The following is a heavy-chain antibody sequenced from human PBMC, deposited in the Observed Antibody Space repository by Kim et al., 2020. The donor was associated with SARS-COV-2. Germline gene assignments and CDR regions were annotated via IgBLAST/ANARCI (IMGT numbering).Heavy chain of an antibody. Sequence: GESLRLSCAASGFTFSRYWMHWVRQPPGKGLVWVSRIYSDGSGTSYADSVKGRFTISRDNAKNTLYLQMNSLRAEDTALYYCARRAVDSSGTYYFDYWGQ. J-gene: IGHJ4*02. CDR2: IYSDGSGT. CDR3: ARRAVDSSGTYYFDY. D-gene: IGHD3-22*01. CDR1: GFTFSRYW. V-gene: IGHV3-74*01.